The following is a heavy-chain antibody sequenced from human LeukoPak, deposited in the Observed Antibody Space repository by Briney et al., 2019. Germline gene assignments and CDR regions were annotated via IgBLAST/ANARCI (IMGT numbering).Heavy chain of an antibody. CDR2: ISAYNGNT. V-gene: IGHV1-18*01. CDR1: GYIFTSYG. Sequence: ASVKVSCKASGYIFTSYGISWVRQAPGQGLEWMGWISAYNGNTNYAQKLQGRVTMTTDTSTSTAYMELGSLRSDDTAVYYCARLGYYDSSGYLELDYWGQGTLVTVSS. D-gene: IGHD3-22*01. J-gene: IGHJ4*02. CDR3: ARLGYYDSSGYLELDY.